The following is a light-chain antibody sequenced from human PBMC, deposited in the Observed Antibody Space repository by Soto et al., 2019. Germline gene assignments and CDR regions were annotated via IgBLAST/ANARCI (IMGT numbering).Light chain of an antibody. V-gene: IGKV3-15*01. J-gene: IGKJ4*01. Sequence: EMVLTQSPATLSGSPGERVTLSCRASRSISRNLAWYQQKAGQAPRPLIYGASTGATGIPDRFSGRGSGTEFTLTINGLQSEDFATYYCQPHNNWPVVTFGGGTRVEIK. CDR2: GAS. CDR1: RSISRN. CDR3: QPHNNWPVVT.